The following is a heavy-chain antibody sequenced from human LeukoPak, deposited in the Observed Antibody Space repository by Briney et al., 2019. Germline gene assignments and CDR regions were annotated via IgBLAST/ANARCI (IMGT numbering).Heavy chain of an antibody. CDR1: GDSIDSYF. CDR3: AKGWGKQVDWFDP. J-gene: IGHJ5*02. D-gene: IGHD3-16*01. Sequence: SETLSLTCSVSGDSIDSYFWNWIRQSPGKGLEWIGYFSHTMYTNYNPSLKSRVTISADTSKNQISLRPTSVTASDTAVYFCAKGWGKQVDWFDPWGQGTLVTVSS. V-gene: IGHV4-59*01. CDR2: FSHTMYT.